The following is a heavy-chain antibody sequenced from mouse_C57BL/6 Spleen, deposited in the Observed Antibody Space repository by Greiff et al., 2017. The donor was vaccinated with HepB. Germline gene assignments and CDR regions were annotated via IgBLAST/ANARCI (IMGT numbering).Heavy chain of an antibody. CDR3: ARSDYSNNYYAMDY. J-gene: IGHJ4*01. Sequence: SGPELVKPGASVKIPCKASGYTFTDYNMDWVKQSHGKSLEWIGDINPNNGGTIYNQKFKGKATLTVDKSSSTAYMELRSLTSEDTAVYYCARSDYSNNYYAMDYWGQGTSVTVSS. V-gene: IGHV1-18*01. CDR1: GYTFTDYN. D-gene: IGHD2-5*01. CDR2: INPNNGGT.